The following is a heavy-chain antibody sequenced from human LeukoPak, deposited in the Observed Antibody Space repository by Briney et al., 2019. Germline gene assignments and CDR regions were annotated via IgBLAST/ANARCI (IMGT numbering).Heavy chain of an antibody. V-gene: IGHV4-39*01. D-gene: IGHD3-22*01. CDR1: GSSMSSSSDY. CDR3: AICRKYYSDSSGSCNYFDH. Sequence: SETLSLTCSVSGSSMSSSSDYWGWLRQPPGKGLEWIGSIYYSGRTYYNLSLKSPATKCVVTSKKQFSLQLSSVTAADTAVYYCAICRKYYSDSSGSCNYFDHWGQGTLVTVSS. CDR2: IYYSGRT. J-gene: IGHJ4*02.